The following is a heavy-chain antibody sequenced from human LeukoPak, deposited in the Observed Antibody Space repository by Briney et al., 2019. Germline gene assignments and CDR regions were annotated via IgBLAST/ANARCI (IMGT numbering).Heavy chain of an antibody. J-gene: IGHJ4*02. Sequence: AGSLRLSCAASGFTFSSYSMNWVRQAPGKGLELVSSISSSSSYIYYADSVKGRFTISRDNAKNSLYLQMNSLRAEDTAVYYCARVLLEREARWGQGTLVTVSS. V-gene: IGHV3-21*01. CDR2: ISSSSSYI. CDR1: GFTFSSYS. CDR3: ARVLLEREAR. D-gene: IGHD1-1*01.